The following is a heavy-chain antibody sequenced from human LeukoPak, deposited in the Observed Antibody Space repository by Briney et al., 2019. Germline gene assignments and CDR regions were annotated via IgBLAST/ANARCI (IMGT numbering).Heavy chain of an antibody. Sequence: PSETLSLTCTVSGGSISSYYWSWIRQPPGKGLEWIGYIYYSGSTNYNPSLKSRVTISVDTSKNQFSLKLSSVTAADTAVYYRASSGGGSGWYSPFYYFDYWGQGTLVTVSS. V-gene: IGHV4-59*01. D-gene: IGHD6-19*01. CDR1: GGSISSYY. CDR3: ASSGGGSGWYSPFYYFDY. CDR2: IYYSGST. J-gene: IGHJ4*02.